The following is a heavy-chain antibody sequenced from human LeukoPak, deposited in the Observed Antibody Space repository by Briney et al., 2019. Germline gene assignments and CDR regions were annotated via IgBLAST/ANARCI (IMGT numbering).Heavy chain of an antibody. D-gene: IGHD6-13*01. V-gene: IGHV1-69*05. CDR1: GGTFSSYA. CDR3: AREGYSSSWDFDY. J-gene: IGHJ4*02. Sequence: SVKVSCKASGGTFSSYAISWVRQAPGQGLEWMGRIIPIFGTANYAQKFQGRVTITTDESTSTADMELSSLRSEDTAVYYCAREGYSSSWDFDYWGQGTLVTVSS. CDR2: IIPIFGTA.